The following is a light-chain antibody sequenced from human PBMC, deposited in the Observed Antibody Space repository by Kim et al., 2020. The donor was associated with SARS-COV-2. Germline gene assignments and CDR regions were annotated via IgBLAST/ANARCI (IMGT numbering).Light chain of an antibody. CDR3: QQYKTYPCT. J-gene: IGKJ1*01. Sequence: SVGDRVTITGRASQSPGKWLAWYQQRPGKAPKLLIYQAFTLERGVPSRFSGGGSGTELTLTISGLEPDDSATYYCQQYKTYPCTFGQGTKVDIK. CDR1: QSPGKW. V-gene: IGKV1-5*03. CDR2: QAF.